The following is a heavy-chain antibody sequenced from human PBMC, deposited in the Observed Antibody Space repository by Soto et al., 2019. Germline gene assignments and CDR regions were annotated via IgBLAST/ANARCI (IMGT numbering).Heavy chain of an antibody. V-gene: IGHV1-18*01. D-gene: IGHD3-3*01. CDR1: GYTFTSYG. Sequence: WASVKVSCKASGYTFTSYGISWVRQAPGQGLEWMGWISAYNGNTNYAQKLQGRVTMTTDTSTSTAYMELRSLRSDDTAVYYCARGQHRFFGVVSVFDYWGQGTLVTVSS. J-gene: IGHJ4*02. CDR2: ISAYNGNT. CDR3: ARGQHRFFGVVSVFDY.